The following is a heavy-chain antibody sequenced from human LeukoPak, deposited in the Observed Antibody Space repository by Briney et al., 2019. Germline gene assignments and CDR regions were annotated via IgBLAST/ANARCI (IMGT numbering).Heavy chain of an antibody. J-gene: IGHJ4*02. V-gene: IGHV4-39*07. CDR2: INHSGST. Sequence: PSETLSLTCTVSGDSMSSTSYYWAWIRQPPGKGLEWIGEINHSGSTNYNPSLKSRVTISVDTSKNQFSLKLSSVTAADTAVYYCARGVAGDLFDYWGQGTLVTVSS. D-gene: IGHD6-19*01. CDR3: ARGVAGDLFDY. CDR1: GDSMSSTSYY.